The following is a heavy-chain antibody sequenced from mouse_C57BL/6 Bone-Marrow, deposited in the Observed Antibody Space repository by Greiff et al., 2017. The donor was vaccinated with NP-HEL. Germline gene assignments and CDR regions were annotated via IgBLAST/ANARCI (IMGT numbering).Heavy chain of an antibody. V-gene: IGHV5-17*01. D-gene: IGHD3-3*01. CDR3: ARGRARAWFAY. CDR1: GFTFSDYG. Sequence: DVMLVESGGGLVKPGGSLKLSCAASGFTFSDYGMHWVRQAPEKGLEWVAYISSGSSTIYYVDTVKGRFTISRDNAKNTLFLQMTSLRSEDTAMYYCARGRARAWFAYWGQGTLVTVSA. J-gene: IGHJ3*01. CDR2: ISSGSSTI.